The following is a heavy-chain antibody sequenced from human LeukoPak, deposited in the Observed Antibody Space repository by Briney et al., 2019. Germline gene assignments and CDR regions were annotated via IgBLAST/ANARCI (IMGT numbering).Heavy chain of an antibody. CDR2: IYTSGST. D-gene: IGHD3-10*01. J-gene: IGHJ4*02. CDR3: ARDGSGSYPMYFDY. V-gene: IGHV4-61*02. CDR1: GGSISSGSYY. Sequence: PSQTLSLTCTVSGGSISSGSYYWSWIRQPAGKGLEWIGRIYTSGSTNYNPSLKSRVTISVDTSKNQFSLKLSSVTAADTAVYYCARDGSGSYPMYFDYWGQGTLVTVSS.